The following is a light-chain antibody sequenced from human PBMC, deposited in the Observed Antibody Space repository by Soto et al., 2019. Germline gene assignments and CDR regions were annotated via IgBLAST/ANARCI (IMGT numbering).Light chain of an antibody. Sequence: VIWMTQSPSLLSASTGDRVTISCRISQGISSYLAWYQQKPGKAPELLIYAASTLQRGVPSRFSGSESGTEFTLTISSLQPDDFATYYCQQYNSYSRTFGQGTKVDIK. CDR1: QGISSY. CDR2: AAS. CDR3: QQYNSYSRT. J-gene: IGKJ1*01. V-gene: IGKV1D-8*03.